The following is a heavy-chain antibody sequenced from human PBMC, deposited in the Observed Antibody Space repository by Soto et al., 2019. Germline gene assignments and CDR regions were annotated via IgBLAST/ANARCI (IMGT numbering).Heavy chain of an antibody. CDR1: GYTFTSYA. V-gene: IGHV1-3*01. Sequence: ASVKVSCKASGYTFTSYAMHWVRQAPGQRLEWMGWINAGNGNTKYSQKFQGRVTITRDTSASTAYMELSSLRSEDTAVYYCARDYYDSSGYLASLGYWGQGTLVTVSS. D-gene: IGHD3-22*01. CDR3: ARDYYDSSGYLASLGY. CDR2: INAGNGNT. J-gene: IGHJ4*02.